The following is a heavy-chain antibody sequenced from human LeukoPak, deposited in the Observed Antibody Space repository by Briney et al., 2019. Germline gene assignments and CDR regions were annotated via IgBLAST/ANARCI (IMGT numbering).Heavy chain of an antibody. D-gene: IGHD1-1*01. J-gene: IGHJ3*02. CDR1: GFIFNTYV. CDR3: AASYTFDI. V-gene: IGHV3-23*03. CDR2: IYSGGST. Sequence: GGSLTLSCAASGFIFNTYVMDWVRQAPGKGLEWVSVIYSGGSTYYVDSVKGRFTISRDSSKNTLYLQMNSLRAEDTAVYYCAASYTFDIWGQGTMVTVSS.